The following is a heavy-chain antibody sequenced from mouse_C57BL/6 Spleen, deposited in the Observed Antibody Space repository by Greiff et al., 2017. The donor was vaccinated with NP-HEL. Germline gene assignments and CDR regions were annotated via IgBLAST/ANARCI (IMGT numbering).Heavy chain of an antibody. CDR3: ARRGLYGSSHWYFDV. J-gene: IGHJ1*03. D-gene: IGHD1-1*01. Sequence: QVQLQQSGPELVKPGASVKISCKASGYSFTSYYIHWVKQRPGQGLEWIGWIYPGSGNTKYNEKFKGKATLTADTSSSTAYMQLSSLTSEDSAVYYCARRGLYGSSHWYFDVWGTGTTVTVSS. CDR1: GYSFTSYY. CDR2: IYPGSGNT. V-gene: IGHV1-66*01.